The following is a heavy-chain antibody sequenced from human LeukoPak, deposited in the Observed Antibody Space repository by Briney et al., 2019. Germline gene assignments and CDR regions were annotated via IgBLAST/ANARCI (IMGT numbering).Heavy chain of an antibody. J-gene: IGHJ5*02. Sequence: SETLSLTCTVSGGSIRSYYGSWIRQPPGKGVEWMGYIYQRGSTNYNPSLKSRVTISVDTSKNEFSVKLSSVPAAATAVYYCARVRGGYDFERQQKINNSFDPCGQGTLVTVSS. CDR1: GGSIRSYY. CDR3: ARVRGGYDFERQQKINNSFDP. D-gene: IGHD5-12*01. V-gene: IGHV4-59*01. CDR2: IYQRGST.